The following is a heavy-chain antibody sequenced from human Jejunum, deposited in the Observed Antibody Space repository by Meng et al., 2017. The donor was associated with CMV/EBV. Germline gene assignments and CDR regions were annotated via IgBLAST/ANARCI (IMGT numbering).Heavy chain of an antibody. Sequence: QVQLVQFGAEVKKPGASVKVSCKASGYTFFSYDITWVRQAPGQGLEWMGWISTYNGKTNFAQKLLGRVTMTTDTSTNTAYMELRSLRSDDTAIYYCARGIVGTTIDLWGRGTLVTVSS. J-gene: IGHJ5*02. CDR1: GYTFFSYD. V-gene: IGHV1-18*01. CDR3: ARGIVGTTIDL. D-gene: IGHD1-26*01. CDR2: ISTYNGKT.